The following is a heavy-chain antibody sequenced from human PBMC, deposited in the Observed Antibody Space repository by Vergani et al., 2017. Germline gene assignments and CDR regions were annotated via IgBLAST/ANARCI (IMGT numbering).Heavy chain of an antibody. CDR2: IIPIFGTA. D-gene: IGHD3-10*01. V-gene: IGHV1-69*12. CDR3: ARGMAIRRFGELYPVTHDYYKGMDD. J-gene: IGHJ6*02. CDR1: GGTFSSYA. Sequence: QVQLVQSGAEVKKPGSSVKVSCKASGGTFSSYAISWVRQAPGQGLEWMGGIIPIFGTANYAQKFQGRVTITADESTSTAYMELSSLRSEDTAVYYCARGMAIRRFGELYPVTHDYYKGMDDWGQGTTVTVSS.